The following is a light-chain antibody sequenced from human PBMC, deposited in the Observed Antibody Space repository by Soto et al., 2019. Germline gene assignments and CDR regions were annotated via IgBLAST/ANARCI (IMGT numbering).Light chain of an antibody. Sequence: EIVLTQSPGTLSLSPGERATLSCRASQSVSSSYLAWYQQKPGQAPRLLIYGASSRATGIPDRFSGSGSGTDFTLTISRLETEDFGVYYCQQYGSSPRFTFGPGTKVDIK. V-gene: IGKV3-20*01. J-gene: IGKJ3*01. CDR2: GAS. CDR3: QQYGSSPRFT. CDR1: QSVSSSY.